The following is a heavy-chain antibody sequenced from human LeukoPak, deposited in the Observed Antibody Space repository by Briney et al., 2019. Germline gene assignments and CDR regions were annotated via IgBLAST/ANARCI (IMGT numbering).Heavy chain of an antibody. J-gene: IGHJ4*02. Sequence: GGSLRLSCAASGFTFSSYAMSWVRQAPGKGLEWASAISGSGGSTYYADSVKGRFTISRDNSKNTLYLQMNSLRAEDTAVYYCASQSRDYSFGYWGQGTLVTVSS. CDR2: ISGSGGST. D-gene: IGHD4-11*01. V-gene: IGHV3-23*01. CDR3: ASQSRDYSFGY. CDR1: GFTFSSYA.